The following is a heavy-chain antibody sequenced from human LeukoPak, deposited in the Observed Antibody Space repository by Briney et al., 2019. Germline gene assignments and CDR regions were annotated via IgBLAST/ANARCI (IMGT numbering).Heavy chain of an antibody. CDR2: ISGSGGST. D-gene: IGHD3-22*01. CDR3: AKVASDSSGYYYYFDY. J-gene: IGHJ4*02. Sequence: GASVKVSCKASGGTFSSYAMSWVRQAPGKGLEWVSAISGSGGSTYYADSVKGRFTISRDNSKNTLYLQMNSLRAEDTAVYYCAKVASDSSGYYYYFDYWGQGTLVTVSS. V-gene: IGHV3-23*01. CDR1: GGTFSSYA.